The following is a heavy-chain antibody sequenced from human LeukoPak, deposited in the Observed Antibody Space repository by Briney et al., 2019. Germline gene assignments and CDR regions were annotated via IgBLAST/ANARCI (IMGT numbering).Heavy chain of an antibody. V-gene: IGHV3-21*01. CDR2: ISSSSSYI. D-gene: IGHD3-16*02. J-gene: IGHJ4*02. CDR3: ARGTAGYHSSYFDY. CDR1: GFTFSSYS. Sequence: GGSLRLSCAASGFTFSSYSMNWVRQAPGKGLEWVSSISSSSSYIYYADSVKGRFTISRDNAKNSLYLQMNSLRAEDTAVYYCARGTAGYHSSYFDYWGQGTLVTVSS.